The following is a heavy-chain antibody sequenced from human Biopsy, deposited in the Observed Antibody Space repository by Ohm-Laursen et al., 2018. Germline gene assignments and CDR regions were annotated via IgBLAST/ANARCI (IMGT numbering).Heavy chain of an antibody. D-gene: IGHD3-16*01. CDR3: TTSGAADSWGNYYGMDV. J-gene: IGHJ6*02. Sequence: SLRLSCAASGFTFSTYWMHWVRQAPGKGLVWVSRINRDESSTSYADFVKGRFTISRDNAKNTLYLQMNSLRADDTAVYYCTTSGAADSWGNYYGMDVWGQGTLVTVSS. CDR1: GFTFSTYW. V-gene: IGHV3-74*01. CDR2: INRDESST.